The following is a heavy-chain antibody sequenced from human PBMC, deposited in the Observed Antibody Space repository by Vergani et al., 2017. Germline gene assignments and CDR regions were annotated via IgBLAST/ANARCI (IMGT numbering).Heavy chain of an antibody. J-gene: IGHJ3*02. Sequence: QVQLVESGGGVVQPGRSLRLSCAASGFTFSSYGTHWVRQAPGKGLEWVAVIWYDGSNKYYADSVKGRFTISRDNSKNTLYLQMNSLRAEDTAVYYYAREQDPRGAFDIWGQGTMVTVSS. CDR3: AREQDPRGAFDI. V-gene: IGHV3-33*01. CDR1: GFTFSSYG. CDR2: IWYDGSNK.